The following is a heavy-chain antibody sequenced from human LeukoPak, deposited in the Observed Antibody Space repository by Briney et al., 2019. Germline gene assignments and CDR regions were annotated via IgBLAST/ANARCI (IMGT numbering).Heavy chain of an antibody. CDR2: IKQDGSEK. Sequence: TGGSLRLSCAASGFTLSSYAMSWVRQAPGKGLEWVANIKQDGSEKYYVDSVKGRFTISRDNAKNSLYLQMNSLRAEDTAVYYCARRLGLGFGEYSNNWFDPWGQGTLVTVSS. V-gene: IGHV3-7*01. CDR3: ARRLGLGFGEYSNNWFDP. CDR1: GFTLSSYA. D-gene: IGHD3-10*01. J-gene: IGHJ5*02.